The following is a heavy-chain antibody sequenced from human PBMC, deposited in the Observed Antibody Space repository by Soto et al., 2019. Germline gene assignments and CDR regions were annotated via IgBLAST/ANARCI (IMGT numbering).Heavy chain of an antibody. CDR2: ISGSGEKT. V-gene: IGHV3-23*01. J-gene: IGHJ4*02. D-gene: IGHD3-22*01. Sequence: QPGGSLRLSCAASGFTFSSYAMSWVRQAPGKGLEWVSGISGSGEKTYSADSVKGRFTISRDNSKNTLYLQMNRLRAEDTAVYYCAKVTVVVIDYWGQGTLVTVSS. CDR3: AKVTVVVIDY. CDR1: GFTFSSYA.